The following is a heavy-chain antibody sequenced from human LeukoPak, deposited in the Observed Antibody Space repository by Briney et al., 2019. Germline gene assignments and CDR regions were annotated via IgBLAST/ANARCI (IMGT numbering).Heavy chain of an antibody. CDR1: GYIFTSYG. D-gene: IGHD3-10*01. J-gene: IGHJ4*02. Sequence: ASVKVSCKASGYIFTSYGISWVRQAPGQGLEWMGWISAYNGNTNYAQKLQGRVTMTTDTSTSTAYMELRSLRSDDTAVFYCVRDRWFGEFPFDYWGQRTLVTVSS. CDR3: VRDRWFGEFPFDY. V-gene: IGHV1-18*01. CDR2: ISAYNGNT.